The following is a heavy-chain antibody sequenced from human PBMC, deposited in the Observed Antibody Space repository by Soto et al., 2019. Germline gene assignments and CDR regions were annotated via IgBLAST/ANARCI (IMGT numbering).Heavy chain of an antibody. V-gene: IGHV3-48*03. CDR3: ARDLIAHWGLLRYFDEYGMDV. Sequence: GSLRLSCAASGFTFSSYEMNWVRQAPGKGLEWDSYISSSGSTIYYADSVKGRFTISRDNAKNSLYLQMNSLRAEETAVYYCARDLIAHWGLLRYFDEYGMDVWGQGTTVTVSS. J-gene: IGHJ6*02. CDR1: GFTFSSYE. CDR2: ISSSGSTI. D-gene: IGHD3-9*01.